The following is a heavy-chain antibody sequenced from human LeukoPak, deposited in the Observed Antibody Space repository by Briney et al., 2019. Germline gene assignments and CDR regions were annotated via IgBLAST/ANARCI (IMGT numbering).Heavy chain of an antibody. J-gene: IGHJ5*02. CDR1: GFTFSDYW. CDR3: AKGSGSYWGFDWFDP. D-gene: IGHD1-26*01. Sequence: GGSLRLSCVASGFTFSDYWMSWVRQAPGKGLEWVANIKEDGSEKYYVDPVKGRFTISRDNSKNTLYLQMNSLRAEDTAVYYCAKGSGSYWGFDWFDPWGQGTLVTVSS. CDR2: IKEDGSEK. V-gene: IGHV3-7*03.